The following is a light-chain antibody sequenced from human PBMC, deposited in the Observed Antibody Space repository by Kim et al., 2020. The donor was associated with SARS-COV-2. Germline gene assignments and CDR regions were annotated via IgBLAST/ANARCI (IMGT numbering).Light chain of an antibody. CDR1: TSNIGTHT. V-gene: IGLV1-44*01. J-gene: IGLJ3*02. CDR2: SNN. Sequence: SVVTQPPSASGTPGQRITFSCSGSTSNIGTHTVNWYQHVPGAAPKLLIYSNNQRPSGVPARFSASKSGTSASLAISGLQSEDEADYYCAVWDDSLHSWVFGGGTQLTVL. CDR3: AVWDDSLHSWV.